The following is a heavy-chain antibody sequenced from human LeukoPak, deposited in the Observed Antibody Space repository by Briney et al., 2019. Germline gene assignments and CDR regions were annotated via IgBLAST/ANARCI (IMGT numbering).Heavy chain of an antibody. CDR2: IDPNSGDT. CDR3: ARPPGRDGYNRFDH. D-gene: IGHD5-24*01. V-gene: IGHV1-2*02. CDR1: VYTFTVYY. Sequence: ASVKVSRKASVYTFTVYYMHWVPQAPGQGLEWMGWIDPNSGDTNYAQKFQGRVTMTRDPSISPAYVELSRLRSDDTAVYYCARPPGRDGYNRFDHWGQGTLLTVSS. J-gene: IGHJ4*02.